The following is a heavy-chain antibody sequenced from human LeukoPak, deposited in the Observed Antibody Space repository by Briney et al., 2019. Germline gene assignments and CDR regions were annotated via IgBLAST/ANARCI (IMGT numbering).Heavy chain of an antibody. J-gene: IGHJ4*02. CDR2: IYTSGST. D-gene: IGHD2-15*01. V-gene: IGHV4-61*02. CDR3: ARGGHVVAAHFDY. Sequence: SETLSLTCTVSGGSISSGSYYWSWIRQPAVKGLECIGRIYTSGSTNYNPSLKSRVTISVDTSKNQFSLKLSSVTAADTAVYYCARGGHVVAAHFDYWGQGTLVTVSS. CDR1: GGSISSGSYY.